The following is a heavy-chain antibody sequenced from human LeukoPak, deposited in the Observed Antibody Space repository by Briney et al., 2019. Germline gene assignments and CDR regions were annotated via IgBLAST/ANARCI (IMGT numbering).Heavy chain of an antibody. D-gene: IGHD1-1*01. CDR1: GGSISSYY. CDR2: IYTSGST. Sequence: SETLSLTCTVSGGSISSYYWSWIRQPAGKGLEWIGRIYTSGSTNYNPSLKSRVTMSVDTSKNQFSLKLGSVTAADTAGYYCASGRETGTIGRGYYIDVWGKGTTVTVSS. J-gene: IGHJ6*03. V-gene: IGHV4-4*07. CDR3: ASGRETGTIGRGYYIDV.